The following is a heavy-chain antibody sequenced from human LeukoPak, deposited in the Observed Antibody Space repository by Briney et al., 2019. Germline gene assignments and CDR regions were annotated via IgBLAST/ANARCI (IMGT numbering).Heavy chain of an antibody. Sequence: PSETLSLTCTVSGGSISSYYWSWIRQPPGKGLEWIGYIYYSGSTNYNPSLKSRVTISVDTSKNQFSLKLSSVTAADTAVYYCARDPYDFWSGYYTHWGQGTLVTVSS. CDR3: ARDPYDFWSGYYTH. CDR2: IYYSGST. J-gene: IGHJ4*02. D-gene: IGHD3-3*01. CDR1: GGSISSYY. V-gene: IGHV4-59*12.